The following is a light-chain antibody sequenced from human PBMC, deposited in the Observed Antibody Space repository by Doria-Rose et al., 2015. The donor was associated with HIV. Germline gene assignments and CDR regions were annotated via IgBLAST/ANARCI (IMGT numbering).Light chain of an antibody. J-gene: IGKJ1*01. Sequence: TQSPGTLSLSPGGRATLSCRASQSFSSTYLAWYQQKPGQAPSLLIYDGSTRATGIPDRFSASGSGTDFTLTINRLEPEDFALYYCHQYGTSWMFGQGTKVEI. CDR3: HQYGTSWM. V-gene: IGKV3-20*01. CDR1: QSFSSTY. CDR2: DGS.